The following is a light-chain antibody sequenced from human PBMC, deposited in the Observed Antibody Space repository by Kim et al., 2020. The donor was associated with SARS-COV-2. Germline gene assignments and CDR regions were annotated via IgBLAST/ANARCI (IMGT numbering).Light chain of an antibody. CDR3: QHYNSRPLT. V-gene: IGKV3-15*01. Sequence: VMTQSPATLSVSPGERATLSCRASQSISTNLAWYQHKPGQAPRLLIYGASTRATGIPATFSGSGSGTEFTLTISSLQSEDVAIYYCQHYNSRPLTCGGGTKLEI. J-gene: IGKJ4*01. CDR2: GAS. CDR1: QSISTN.